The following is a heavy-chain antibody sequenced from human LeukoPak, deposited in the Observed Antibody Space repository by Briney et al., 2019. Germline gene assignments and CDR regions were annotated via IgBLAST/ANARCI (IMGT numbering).Heavy chain of an antibody. CDR3: ANSPTGLTGTTGAN. D-gene: IGHD1-7*01. CDR2: IYHSGST. Sequence: SETLSLTCTVSGYSISSGYYWGWIRQPPVKGLEWIGSIYHSGSTYYNPSLKSRVTISVDTSKNQFSLKLSSVTAADTAVYYCANSPTGLTGTTGANWGQGTLVTVSS. V-gene: IGHV4-38-2*02. CDR1: GYSISSGYY. J-gene: IGHJ4*02.